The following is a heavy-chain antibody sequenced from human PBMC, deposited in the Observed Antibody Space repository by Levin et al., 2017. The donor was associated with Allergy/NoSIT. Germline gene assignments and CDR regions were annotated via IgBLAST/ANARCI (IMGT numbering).Heavy chain of an antibody. J-gene: IGHJ5*02. V-gene: IGHV4-34*01. CDR1: GGSFSGYY. D-gene: IGHD3-10*01. Sequence: KSSETLSLTCAVYGGSFSGYYWSWIRQPPGKGLEWIGEINHSGSTNYNPSLKSRVTISVDTSKNQFSLKLSSVTAADTAVYYCARMGPYYYGSGSYYNWFDPWGQGTLVTVSS. CDR2: INHSGST. CDR3: ARMGPYYYGSGSYYNWFDP.